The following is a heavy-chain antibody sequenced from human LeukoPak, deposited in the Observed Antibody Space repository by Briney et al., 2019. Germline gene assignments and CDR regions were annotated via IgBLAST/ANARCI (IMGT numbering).Heavy chain of an antibody. Sequence: SETLSLTCAVYGGSFSGYYWSWIRQPPGKGLEWIGEINHSGSTNYNPSLKSRVTISVDTSKNQFSLKLSSVTAADTAVYYCARHIPGSRDQFGYFQHWGQGTLVTVSS. CDR3: ARHIPGSRDQFGYFQH. V-gene: IGHV4-34*01. CDR1: GGSFSGYY. CDR2: INHSGST. J-gene: IGHJ1*01. D-gene: IGHD3-10*01.